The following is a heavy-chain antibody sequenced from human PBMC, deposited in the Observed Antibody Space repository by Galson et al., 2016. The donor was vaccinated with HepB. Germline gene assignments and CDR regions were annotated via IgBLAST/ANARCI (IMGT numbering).Heavy chain of an antibody. CDR3: AKDGLRYCSGGNCYSLFDD. CDR1: GFTFSKYG. J-gene: IGHJ4*02. D-gene: IGHD2-15*01. CDR2: ISYDGGSV. Sequence: SLRLSCAASGFTFSKYGMHWVRQAPGKGLEFVAVISYDGGSVYYADSVKGRFTISRDNSENTLYLQMSGLRPDDTAVYYCAKDGLRYCSGGNCYSLFDDWGQGTLVTVSS. V-gene: IGHV3-30*18.